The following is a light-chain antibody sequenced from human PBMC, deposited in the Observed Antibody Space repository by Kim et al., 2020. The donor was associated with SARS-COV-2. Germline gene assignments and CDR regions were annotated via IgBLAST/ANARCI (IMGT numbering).Light chain of an antibody. CDR1: SSDAGAYPY. Sequence: QSDLTQPRSVSGSPGQSATISCTGTSSDAGAYPYVSWHQHHPGKVPKLMMYDVTRRPSGVPDRFSGPKSGNTASLTISGLQTEDEADYYCCSYAGRDTFVYATGTKVTFL. V-gene: IGLV2-11*01. CDR2: DVT. J-gene: IGLJ1*01. CDR3: CSYAGRDTFV.